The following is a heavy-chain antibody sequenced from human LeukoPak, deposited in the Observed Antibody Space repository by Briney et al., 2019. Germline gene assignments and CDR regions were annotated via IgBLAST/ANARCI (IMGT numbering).Heavy chain of an antibody. J-gene: IGHJ4*02. V-gene: IGHV3-11*01. CDR1: GFTFSDYY. CDR3: ARVSYSNYFDY. CDR2: ISSSGSTI. Sequence: GGSLRLSCAASGFTFSDYYMSWIRQAPGKGLEWVSYISSSGSTIYYADSVKGRFTISRDNAKNPLYLQMNSLRAEDTVVYYCARVSYSNYFDYWGQGTLVTVSS. D-gene: IGHD4-11*01.